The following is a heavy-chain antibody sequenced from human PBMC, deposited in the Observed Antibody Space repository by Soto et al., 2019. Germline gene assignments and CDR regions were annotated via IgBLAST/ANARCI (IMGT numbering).Heavy chain of an antibody. Sequence: SVKVSCKASGGTFSSYAISWVRQAPGQGLEWMGGIIPIFGTANYAQKFQGRVTITADESTSTAYMELSSLRSEDTAVYYCAFRGVIGGGFDYWGQGTLVTVSS. CDR2: IIPIFGTA. CDR3: AFRGVIGGGFDY. V-gene: IGHV1-69*13. J-gene: IGHJ4*02. CDR1: GGTFSSYA. D-gene: IGHD3-16*02.